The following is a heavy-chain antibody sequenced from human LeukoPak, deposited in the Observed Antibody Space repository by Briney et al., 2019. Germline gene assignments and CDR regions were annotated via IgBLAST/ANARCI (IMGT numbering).Heavy chain of an antibody. D-gene: IGHD1-1*01. CDR1: EFTFSYYS. CDR2: ITRNSRTT. Sequence: GGSLRLSCAASEFTFSYYSMNGVRQAPGKGREGVSYITRNSRTTYYADSVKGRFTISRDNAKKSLYLQMNSLRAEDTAVYYCARESVGTTDYFDYWGQGTLVTVSS. J-gene: IGHJ4*02. CDR3: ARESVGTTDYFDY. V-gene: IGHV3-48*01.